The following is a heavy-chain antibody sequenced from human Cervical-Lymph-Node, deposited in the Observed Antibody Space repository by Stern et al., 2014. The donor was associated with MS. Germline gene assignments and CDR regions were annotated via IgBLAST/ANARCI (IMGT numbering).Heavy chain of an antibody. CDR1: GFTFSSYS. J-gene: IGHJ4*02. V-gene: IGHV3-21*01. CDR2: ISSGGSYI. CDR3: ARGRGGNYRYYFDY. Sequence: VKLVQSGGGLVKPGGSLRLSCAASGFTFSSYSMNWVRQAPGKGLEWVASISSGGSYIYYADSLKGRFTISRDNAKNSLYLQMNSLRAEDTAVYYCARGRGGNYRYYFDYWGQGTLGTVSS. D-gene: IGHD4-23*01.